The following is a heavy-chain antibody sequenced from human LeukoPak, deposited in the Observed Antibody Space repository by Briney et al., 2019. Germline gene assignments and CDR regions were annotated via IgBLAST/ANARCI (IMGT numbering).Heavy chain of an antibody. CDR2: IKQGGREK. V-gene: IGHV3-7*01. Sequence: PGGSLRLSCAPSVLTFSRYWMRWARQAPGKGLEWVANIKQGGREKYYVDSVKGRFTIARANAKNSLYLQMNSLRAEDTAVYYCARREVIGWSNPYYFDYWGQGTLVTVST. CDR1: VLTFSRYW. J-gene: IGHJ4*02. CDR3: ARREVIGWSNPYYFDY. D-gene: IGHD2-21*01.